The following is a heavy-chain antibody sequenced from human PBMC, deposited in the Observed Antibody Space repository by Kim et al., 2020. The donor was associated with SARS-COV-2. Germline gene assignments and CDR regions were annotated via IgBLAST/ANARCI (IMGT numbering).Heavy chain of an antibody. CDR3: AREYSSGCFDY. D-gene: IGHD6-19*01. Sequence: TKYSQKFQGRVTITRDTSASTAYMELSSLRSEDTAVYYCAREYSSGCFDYWGQGTLVTVSS. CDR2: T. V-gene: IGHV1-3*01. J-gene: IGHJ4*02.